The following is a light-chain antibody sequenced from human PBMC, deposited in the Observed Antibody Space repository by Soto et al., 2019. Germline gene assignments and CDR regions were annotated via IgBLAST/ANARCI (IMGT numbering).Light chain of an antibody. CDR2: EVT. CDR3: SSYPVSVANYV. Sequence: QSVLTQPASVSGSPGQSITISCSGSSSDVGNGYDSVSWYQQHPGKAPKLIIYEVTNRPSGVSSRFSGSKSGNTASLTISGLQAEDEADYYCSSYPVSVANYVFGNGTKFTV. V-gene: IGLV2-14*01. J-gene: IGLJ1*01. CDR1: SSDVGNGYDS.